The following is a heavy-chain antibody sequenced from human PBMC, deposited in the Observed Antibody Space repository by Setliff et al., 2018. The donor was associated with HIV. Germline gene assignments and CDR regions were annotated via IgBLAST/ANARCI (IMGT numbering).Heavy chain of an antibody. J-gene: IGHJ6*03. CDR3: AREVRVVLPAAASGNYYYYYMDV. CDR2: VYHSGTT. CDR1: GYSISTAYY. D-gene: IGHD2-2*01. Sequence: PSETLSLTCAVSGYSISTAYYWGWIRQPPGKGLGWIGRVYHSGTTYYNPSLKSRVTISVDMSNNQFSLRLSSVTAADTAVYYCAREVRVVLPAAASGNYYYYYMDVWGKGTTVTVSS. V-gene: IGHV4-38-2*02.